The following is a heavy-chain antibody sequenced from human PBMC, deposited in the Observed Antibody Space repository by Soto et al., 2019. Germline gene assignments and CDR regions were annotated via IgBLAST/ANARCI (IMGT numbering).Heavy chain of an antibody. Sequence: GASVKVSCKTSGYTFTKYDISWLRQAPGQGLEWLGLISPNSGRPSYAQKFEGRVTMTTDTSTTTAYLELRSLRSDDTAVYYCVRQYYDLWTDYPDFDYWGQGTLVTVSS. CDR3: VRQYYDLWTDYPDFDY. D-gene: IGHD3-3*01. J-gene: IGHJ4*02. CDR2: ISPNSGRP. CDR1: GYTFTKYD. V-gene: IGHV1-18*04.